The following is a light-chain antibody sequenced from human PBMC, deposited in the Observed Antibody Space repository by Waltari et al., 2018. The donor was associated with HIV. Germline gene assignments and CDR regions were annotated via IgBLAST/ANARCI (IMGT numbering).Light chain of an antibody. CDR3: QVWVDSRDVAVI. J-gene: IGLJ2*01. Sequence: SYGLTQPPSVSVAPGKTARITCGGDNIGGKLVHWYQQKPGQAPVLVICDDSDRPSGIPERFSGSNSGNTATLTISRVEGGDEADYYCQVWVDSRDVAVIFGGGTKLTVL. V-gene: IGLV3-21*03. CDR2: DDS. CDR1: NIGGKL.